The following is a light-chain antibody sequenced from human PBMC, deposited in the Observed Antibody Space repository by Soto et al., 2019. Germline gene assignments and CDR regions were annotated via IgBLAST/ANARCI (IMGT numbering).Light chain of an antibody. CDR1: QSVSTSN. J-gene: IGKJ1*01. Sequence: IVLTQSPGTLSSSQGERATLSCRASQSVSTSNLAWYQQKPVQAPRLLIYGASTRATGIPDRFSGSGSGTEFTLTISSLQSEDFAVYYCHQYNHWLTWTFGQGTKVDIK. CDR2: GAS. V-gene: IGKV3D-15*01. CDR3: HQYNHWLTWT.